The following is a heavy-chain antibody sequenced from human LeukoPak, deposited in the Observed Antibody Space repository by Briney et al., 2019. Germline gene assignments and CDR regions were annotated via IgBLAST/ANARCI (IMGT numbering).Heavy chain of an antibody. J-gene: IGHJ4*02. CDR1: GYTFTGYY. CDR3: ARDKGGGDCYVGY. D-gene: IGHD2-21*02. Sequence: ASVKVSCKASGYTFTGYYMHWVRQAPGQGLEWMGWINPNSGGTNYAQKFQGRVTMTRDTSISTAYMELSRLRSDDTAVYHCARDKGGGDCYVGYWGQGTLVTVSS. CDR2: INPNSGGT. V-gene: IGHV1-2*02.